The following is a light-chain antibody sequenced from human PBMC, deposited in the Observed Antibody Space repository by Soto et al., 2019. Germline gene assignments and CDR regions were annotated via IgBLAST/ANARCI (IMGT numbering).Light chain of an antibody. J-gene: IGKJ4*01. CDR3: QQRSNWPPLT. V-gene: IGKV3-11*01. CDR1: QSVGNS. Sequence: EIVLTQSPATLSLSPGERATLSCRASQSVGNSLAWYQQKPGQAPRLLLYDTSNRATGTPARFSGSGSGTDFSLTISSLGPEDFAVYYCQQRSNWPPLTFGGGTKVEIK. CDR2: DTS.